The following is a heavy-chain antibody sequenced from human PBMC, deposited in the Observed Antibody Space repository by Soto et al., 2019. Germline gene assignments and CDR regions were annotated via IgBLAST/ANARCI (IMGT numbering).Heavy chain of an antibody. CDR3: ARYRREAVAGYTLDN. Sequence: QVQLQESGPGLVKASETLSLTCTVSGGSISSNYWTWIRQPPGKGLEWIGYVYNSGSTNYNPSLKSRVTISEDTSKSQFSLKVNSMTAADTAVCYCARYRREAVAGYTLDNWGQGILVTVSS. V-gene: IGHV4-59*01. CDR1: GGSISSNY. D-gene: IGHD6-13*01. CDR2: VYNSGST. J-gene: IGHJ4*02.